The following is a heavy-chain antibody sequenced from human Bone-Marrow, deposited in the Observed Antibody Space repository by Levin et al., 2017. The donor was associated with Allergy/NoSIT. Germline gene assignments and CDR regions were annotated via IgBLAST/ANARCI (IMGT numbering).Heavy chain of an antibody. D-gene: IGHD6-19*01. Sequence: LSLTCAASGFTFSSYGMHWVRQAPGKGLEWVAVISYDGSNKYYADSVKGRFTISRDNSKNTLYLQMNSLRAEDTAVYYCAKSGSGWYVDYWGQGTLVTVSS. CDR1: GFTFSSYG. V-gene: IGHV3-30*18. CDR2: ISYDGSNK. J-gene: IGHJ4*02. CDR3: AKSGSGWYVDY.